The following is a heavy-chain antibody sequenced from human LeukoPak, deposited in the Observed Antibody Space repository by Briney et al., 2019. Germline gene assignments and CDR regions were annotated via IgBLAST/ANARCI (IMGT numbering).Heavy chain of an antibody. J-gene: IGHJ4*02. CDR3: ARDPVEWELLLDC. CDR1: GFTFSNYW. D-gene: IGHD1-26*01. V-gene: IGHV3-7*01. CDR2: MNIDGSEK. Sequence: PGGSLRLSCAASGFTFSNYWMGWVRQAPGKRPEWVANMNIDGSEKYYADSVKGRFTIPRDNARNSVYLQMNSLRVEDTAVYYCARDPVEWELLLDCWGQGTLVTVSS.